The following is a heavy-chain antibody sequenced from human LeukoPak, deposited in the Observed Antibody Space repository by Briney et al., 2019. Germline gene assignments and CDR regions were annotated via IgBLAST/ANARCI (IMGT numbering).Heavy chain of an antibody. J-gene: IGHJ4*02. D-gene: IGHD6-19*01. CDR1: GYTFTGYY. CDR2: INHNSGGT. V-gene: IGHV1-2*02. CDR3: ARPMTQQWLASSFDY. Sequence: ASVKVSCKASGYTFTGYYMHWVRQAPGQGLEWMGWINHNSGGTNYAQKFQGRVTMTRDTSISTVYMELSRLRSDDTAVYYCARPMTQQWLASSFDYWGQGTLVTVSS.